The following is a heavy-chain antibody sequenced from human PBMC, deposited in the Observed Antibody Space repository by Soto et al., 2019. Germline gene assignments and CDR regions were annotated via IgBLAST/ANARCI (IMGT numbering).Heavy chain of an antibody. J-gene: IGHJ4*02. CDR1: GGTFSSYA. Sequence: QVQLVQSGAEVKKPGSSVKVSCKASGGTFSSYAISWVRQAPGQGLEWMGGIIPIFGTANYAQKFQGRVTISAEEPTSRAYMELSSLRSADTAVYSCARPHGSSGGFVYWGQGTLVTVSS. V-gene: IGHV1-69*12. D-gene: IGHD1-26*01. CDR2: IIPIFGTA. CDR3: ARPHGSSGGFVY.